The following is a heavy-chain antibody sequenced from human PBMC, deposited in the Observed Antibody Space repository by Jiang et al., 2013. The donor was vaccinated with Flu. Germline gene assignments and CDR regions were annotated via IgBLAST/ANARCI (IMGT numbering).Heavy chain of an antibody. CDR2: IYYSGST. CDR3: ARAREGDY. Sequence: GLVKPSETPSLTCTVSGGSISGSTYYWGWIRQPPGNGLEWIGSIYYSGSTYYNPSLKSRVSISVDTSKNQISLKLSSVTAADTAVYYCARAREGDYWGQGTLVTVSS. CDR1: GGSISGSTYY. J-gene: IGHJ4*02. V-gene: IGHV4-39*01.